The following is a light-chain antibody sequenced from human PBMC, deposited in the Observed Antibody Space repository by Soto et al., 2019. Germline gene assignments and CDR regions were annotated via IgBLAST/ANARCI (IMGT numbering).Light chain of an antibody. CDR2: GAS. J-gene: IGKJ5*01. V-gene: IGKV1-27*01. CDR1: QAIGKY. Sequence: DIQMTQSPSSLSASVGDRVIITCRASQAIGKYLAWYQQKPGKVPKLLIYGASTLQSAVPSRFSGSGSGTDFTLTISSLQPEDVATYYCQNYNSAPPITFGQGTRLEIK. CDR3: QNYNSAPPIT.